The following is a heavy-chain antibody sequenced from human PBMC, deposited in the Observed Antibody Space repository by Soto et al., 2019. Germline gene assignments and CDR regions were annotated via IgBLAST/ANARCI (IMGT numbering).Heavy chain of an antibody. CDR3: ARGTWIQRWTPFDY. Sequence: SETLSLTCTVSGGSISSYYWSWIRQPPGKGLEWIGYIYYSGSTNYNPSLKSRVTISVDTSKNQFSLKLSSVTAADTAVYYCARGTWIQRWTPFDYWGQGTLVTVSS. D-gene: IGHD5-18*01. V-gene: IGHV4-59*01. CDR2: IYYSGST. J-gene: IGHJ4*02. CDR1: GGSISSYY.